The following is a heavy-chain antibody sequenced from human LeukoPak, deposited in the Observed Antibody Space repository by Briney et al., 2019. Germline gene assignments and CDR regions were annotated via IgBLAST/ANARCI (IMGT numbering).Heavy chain of an antibody. CDR2: IYYSGST. CDR3: ARDSRSSGWYFDY. Sequence: SETLSLTCTVSGGSISSYYWSWIRQPPGKGLEWIGYIYYSGSTNYNPSLKSRVTISVDTSKNQFSLKLSSVTAADTAVYYCARDSRSSGWYFDYWGQGTLVTVSS. CDR1: GGSISSYY. D-gene: IGHD6-19*01. J-gene: IGHJ4*02. V-gene: IGHV4-59*01.